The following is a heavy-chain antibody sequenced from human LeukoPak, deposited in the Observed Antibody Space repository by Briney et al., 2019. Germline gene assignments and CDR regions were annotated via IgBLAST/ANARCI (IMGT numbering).Heavy chain of an antibody. J-gene: IGHJ6*03. Sequence: GASVKVSCKAFGYTFTSNYMHWVRQAPGQGLEWMGIINPSGGSTSYAQNFHGRVTMTRDTSTSTVYMELSSLRSEDTAVYYCARDGYSSGWPLYYYYYMDVWGKGTTVTISS. V-gene: IGHV1-46*01. CDR2: INPSGGST. CDR1: GYTFTSNY. D-gene: IGHD6-19*01. CDR3: ARDGYSSGWPLYYYYYMDV.